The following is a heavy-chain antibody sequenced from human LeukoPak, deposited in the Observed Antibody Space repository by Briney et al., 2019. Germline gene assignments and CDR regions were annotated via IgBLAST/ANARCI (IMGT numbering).Heavy chain of an antibody. Sequence: SETLSLTCAVSGGSISNYYWYWMRQPPGKGLEWIAYTYYSGNPNYNPSLKSRVTISVDTSKNQFSLILSPVTAADTAVYYCAKGGPEASAGLSWFDPWGQGTLVTVSS. D-gene: IGHD1-14*01. CDR1: GGSISNYY. CDR3: AKGGPEASAGLSWFDP. J-gene: IGHJ5*02. CDR2: TYYSGNP. V-gene: IGHV4-59*01.